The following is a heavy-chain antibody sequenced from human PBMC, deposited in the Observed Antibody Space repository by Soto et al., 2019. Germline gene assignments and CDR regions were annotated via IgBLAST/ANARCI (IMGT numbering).Heavy chain of an antibody. CDR3: ARMERSKEGLAVYYYDY. CDR2: ISYSGNT. D-gene: IGHD3-3*02. J-gene: IGHJ4*02. V-gene: IGHV4-59*01. CDR1: SCSISSYY. Sequence: PXETLSLTCTVSSCSISSYYWSWIRQPPGKGLEWIGYISYSGNTNYNPSLKSRVTLPADTSKNQLSLNLTSATAADTAVYYCARMERSKEGLAVYYYDYSGQGTLVTVSS.